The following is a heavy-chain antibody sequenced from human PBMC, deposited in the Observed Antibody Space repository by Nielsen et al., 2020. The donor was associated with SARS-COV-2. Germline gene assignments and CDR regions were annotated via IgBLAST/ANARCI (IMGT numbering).Heavy chain of an antibody. CDR3: ARSFSGYDLYYFDY. J-gene: IGHJ4*02. Sequence: GGSLRLSCAASGFSVSSHDMNWVRQAPGEGLQWVSLIYSDGNTKYADSVKGRFTISRDNSRNTVYLQMNSLRPEDTAVYYCARSFSGYDLYYFDYWGQGTLVTVSS. V-gene: IGHV3-53*01. CDR1: GFSVSSHD. D-gene: IGHD5-12*01. CDR2: IYSDGNT.